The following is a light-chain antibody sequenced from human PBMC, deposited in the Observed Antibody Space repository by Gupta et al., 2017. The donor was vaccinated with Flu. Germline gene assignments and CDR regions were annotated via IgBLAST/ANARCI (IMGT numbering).Light chain of an antibody. CDR1: QSISRY. V-gene: IGKV1-39*01. Sequence: DTHMTQSPSSLSASVGDRVTITCRASQSISRYLNWYKKKPRKAPELLIYAASSLQRGVRSNFSGSGDGTDFTLTIISRQPEDFESYYCQQKYSNHRPITFGRGTKVEIK. CDR3: QQKYSNHRPIT. CDR2: AAS. J-gene: IGKJ4*01.